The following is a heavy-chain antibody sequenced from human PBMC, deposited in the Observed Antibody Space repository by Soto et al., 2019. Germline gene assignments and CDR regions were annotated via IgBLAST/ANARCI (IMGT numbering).Heavy chain of an antibody. Sequence: GGSLRLSCAASGFTFSSYGMHWVRQAPGKGLEWVAVIWYDGSNKYYADSVKGRFTISRDNSKNTLYLQVNSLRAEDTAVYYCARGQKQWLVRNYYYGMDVWGQGTTVTVSS. V-gene: IGHV3-33*01. CDR3: ARGQKQWLVRNYYYGMDV. CDR1: GFTFSSYG. D-gene: IGHD6-19*01. CDR2: IWYDGSNK. J-gene: IGHJ6*02.